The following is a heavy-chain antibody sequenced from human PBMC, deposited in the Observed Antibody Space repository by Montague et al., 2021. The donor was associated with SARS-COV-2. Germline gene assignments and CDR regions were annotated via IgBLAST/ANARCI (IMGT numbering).Heavy chain of an antibody. V-gene: IGHV4-39*07. D-gene: IGHD3-10*01. Sequence: SETLSLTCTVSGGSISGSNYYWGWIRQPPGKGLEWIGNMYYSGSTYYNPSLKSRVTISIYTSKNQFSLKLSSVTAADTAVYYCARDDIVLQGVTKGMDVWGQGTTVTVSS. CDR2: MYYSGST. CDR1: GGSISGSNYY. J-gene: IGHJ6*02. CDR3: ARDDIVLQGVTKGMDV.